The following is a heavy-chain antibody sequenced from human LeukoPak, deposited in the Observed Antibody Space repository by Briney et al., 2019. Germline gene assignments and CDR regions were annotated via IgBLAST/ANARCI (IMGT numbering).Heavy chain of an antibody. J-gene: IGHJ4*02. CDR3: ARQTVRYYDILTGFDY. CDR2: IYYSGST. D-gene: IGHD3-9*01. V-gene: IGHV4-39*01. CDR1: GGSISSSIYY. Sequence: PSETLSLTCTVSGGSISSSIYYWGWIRQPPGKGLEWIGSIYYSGSTYYNPSLKSRVTISVDTSKNQFSLKLSSVTAADTAVYYCARQTVRYYDILTGFDYWGQRTMVTVSS.